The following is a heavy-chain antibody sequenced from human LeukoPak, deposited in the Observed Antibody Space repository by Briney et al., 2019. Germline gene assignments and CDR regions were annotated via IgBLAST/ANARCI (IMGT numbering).Heavy chain of an antibody. Sequence: SVKVSCKASGGTFSSYAISWVRQAPGQGLEWMGGLIPIFGTANYAQKFQGRVTITADESTSTAYMELRSLRSDDTAVYYCARDYSNYVLHGMDVWGQGTTVTVSS. V-gene: IGHV1-69*13. D-gene: IGHD4-11*01. J-gene: IGHJ6*02. CDR3: ARDYSNYVLHGMDV. CDR1: GGTFSSYA. CDR2: LIPIFGTA.